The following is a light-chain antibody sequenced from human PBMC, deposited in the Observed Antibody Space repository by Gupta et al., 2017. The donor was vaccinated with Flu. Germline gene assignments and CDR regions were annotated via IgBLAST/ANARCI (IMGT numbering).Light chain of an antibody. CDR1: QRISSY. Sequence: TPSYMSASVGDRVTIPCRASQRISSYLHSYEQKPGKAPKLLIYAASTGKSGVPLRFNWSGYGXDFTLTXSRPRNEDFAQYSLQQSYTTRTFGXGTKVEIK. J-gene: IGKJ1*01. V-gene: IGKV1-39*01. CDR2: AAS. CDR3: QQSYTTRT.